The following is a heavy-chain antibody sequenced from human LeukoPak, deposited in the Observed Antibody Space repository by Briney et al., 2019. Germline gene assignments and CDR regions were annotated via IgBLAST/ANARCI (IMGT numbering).Heavy chain of an antibody. CDR2: INHSGST. J-gene: IGHJ6*02. D-gene: IGHD3-22*01. V-gene: IGHV4-34*01. Sequence: SETLSLTCAVYGGSFSGYYWSWIRQPPGKGLEWIGEINHSGSTNYNPSLKSRVTISVDTSKNQFSLKLSSVTAADTAVYYCARDIYYNSSGYYYSGSYYYYGMDVWGQGTTVTVSS. CDR1: GGSFSGYY. CDR3: ARDIYYNSSGYYYSGSYYYYGMDV.